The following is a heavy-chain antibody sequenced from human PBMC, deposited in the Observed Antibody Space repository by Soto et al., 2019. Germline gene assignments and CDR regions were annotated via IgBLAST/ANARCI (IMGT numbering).Heavy chain of an antibody. Sequence: GGSLRLSCAASGFTFSNYGMSWVRQAPGKGLEWVSALPEIGTNTYYADSVKGRFTISRDNSKNTLFLQINNLRAGDTAVYYCAKKSGVGATWYFDYWGQLTLFPVPP. CDR3: AKKSGVGATWYFDY. CDR1: GFTFSNYG. V-gene: IGHV3-23*01. D-gene: IGHD1-26*01. J-gene: IGHJ4*02. CDR2: LPEIGTNT.